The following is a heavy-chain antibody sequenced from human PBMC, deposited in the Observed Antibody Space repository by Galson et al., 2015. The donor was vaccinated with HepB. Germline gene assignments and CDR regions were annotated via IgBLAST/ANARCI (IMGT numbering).Heavy chain of an antibody. CDR2: ISSSGSNT. D-gene: IGHD4-17*01. CDR1: GFTFSDYY. Sequence: SLRLSCAASGFTFSDYYMTWIRQSPGKGLEWVSYISSSGSNTDSADSVKGRFTISRDNAKNSLYLQMNSLRAEDTAVYYCATSMSFTMVTTFGYWGQGTLVTVSS. V-gene: IGHV3-11*03. J-gene: IGHJ4*02. CDR3: ATSMSFTMVTTFGY.